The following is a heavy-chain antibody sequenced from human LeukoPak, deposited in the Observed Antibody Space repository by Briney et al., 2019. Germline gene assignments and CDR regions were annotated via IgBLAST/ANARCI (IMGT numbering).Heavy chain of an antibody. CDR1: GSTFSNYA. CDR3: AKERRTYYYDKNGYYYDDAFDI. V-gene: IGHV3-23*01. D-gene: IGHD3-22*01. J-gene: IGHJ3*02. CDR2: ISGSGGRT. Sequence: GGSLRLSCAASGSTFSNYALSWVRQAPGKGLEWVSNISGSGGRTYYADSVKGRFTISRDNSKNTLYLQMNSLRAEDTAVYYCAKERRTYYYDKNGYYYDDAFDIWGQGSMVTVSS.